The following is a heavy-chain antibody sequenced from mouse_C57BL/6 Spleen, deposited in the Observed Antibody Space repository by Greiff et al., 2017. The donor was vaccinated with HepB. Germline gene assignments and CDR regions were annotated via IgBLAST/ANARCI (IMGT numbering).Heavy chain of an antibody. V-gene: IGHV1-50*01. CDR1: GYTFTSYW. CDR3: ARFYYGSGYAMDY. CDR2: IDPSDSYT. D-gene: IGHD1-1*01. J-gene: IGHJ4*01. Sequence: QVHVKQPGAELVKPGASVKLSCKASGYTFTSYWMQWVKQRPGQGLEWIGEIDPSDSYTNYNQKFKGKATLTVDTSSSTAYMQLSSLTSEDSAVYYCARFYYGSGYAMDYWGQGTSVTVSS.